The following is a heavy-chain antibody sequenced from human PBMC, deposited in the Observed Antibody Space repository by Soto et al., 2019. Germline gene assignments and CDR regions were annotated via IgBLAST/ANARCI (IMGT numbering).Heavy chain of an antibody. CDR3: VRDRYSSSGWFDP. CDR1: GDSVSSYSAA. D-gene: IGHD3-10*01. Sequence: SQTLSLTCAISGDSVSSYSAAWNWIRQSPSGGLEWLGRTYYRSRFFSDYAETVKSRIIINPDTSKNQFSLQLKSVTPEDTAVYYCVRDRYSSSGWFDPWGQGTPVTVSS. J-gene: IGHJ5*02. V-gene: IGHV6-1*01. CDR2: TYYRSRFFS.